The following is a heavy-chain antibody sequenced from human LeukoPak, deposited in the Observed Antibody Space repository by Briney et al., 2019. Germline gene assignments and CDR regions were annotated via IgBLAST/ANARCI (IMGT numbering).Heavy chain of an antibody. Sequence: PGGSLRLSCAASGFTFSSYSMNRVRQAPGKGLEWVAHIKYDGTEEYYVDSVKGRFTISRDNAKYSLYLQMNSLTAEDTAVYYCARDTGGYWGQGTLVTVSS. V-gene: IGHV3-7*01. J-gene: IGHJ4*02. CDR3: ARDTGGY. CDR2: IKYDGTEE. D-gene: IGHD2-8*02. CDR1: GFTFSSYS.